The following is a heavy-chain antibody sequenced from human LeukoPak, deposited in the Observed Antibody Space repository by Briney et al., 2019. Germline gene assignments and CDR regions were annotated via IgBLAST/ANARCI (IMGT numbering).Heavy chain of an antibody. V-gene: IGHV3-30-3*01. J-gene: IGHJ4*02. CDR2: ISYDGSNK. CDR3: AREGYYDSSGYSPFDY. D-gene: IGHD3-22*01. CDR1: GFTFSSYA. Sequence: GGSLRLSCAASGFTFSSYAMHWVRQAPGKGLEWVAVISYDGSNKYHTDSVKGRFTISRDNSKNTLYLQMNSLRAEDTAVYYCAREGYYDSSGYSPFDYWGQGTLVTVSS.